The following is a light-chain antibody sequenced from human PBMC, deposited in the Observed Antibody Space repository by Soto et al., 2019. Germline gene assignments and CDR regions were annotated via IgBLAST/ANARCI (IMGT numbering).Light chain of an antibody. J-gene: IGKJ3*01. V-gene: IGKV1-27*01. CDR1: QGISNY. CDR2: GAS. Sequence: DIQMTQSPSSLSASVGDTVTVTCRASQGISNYLAWYQQKPGKVPKLLIYGASTLQSGVPSRFSGSGSGTAFTLTISSLQPEDVATYSCQKYNSDTFTFGHGTKVDIK. CDR3: QKYNSDTFT.